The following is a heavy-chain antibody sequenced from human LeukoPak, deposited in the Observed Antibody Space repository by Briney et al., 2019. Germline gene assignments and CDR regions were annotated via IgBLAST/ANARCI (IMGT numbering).Heavy chain of an antibody. CDR1: GFTFSNYG. V-gene: IGHV3-23*01. CDR2: ITSGVGIT. D-gene: IGHD3-22*01. Sequence: GRSLRLSCAASGFTFSNYGMNWVRQAPGKGLEWVSIITSGVGITYYADSVKGRFTISRDNSRNTLYLRMNSLRAEDTAVYYCAKGDYYDLDYWGQGTLVTVSS. CDR3: AKGDYYDLDY. J-gene: IGHJ4*02.